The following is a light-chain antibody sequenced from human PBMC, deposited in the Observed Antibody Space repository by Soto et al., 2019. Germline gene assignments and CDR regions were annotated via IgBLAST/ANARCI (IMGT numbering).Light chain of an antibody. V-gene: IGKV3-11*01. CDR1: QSVRTY. CDR2: GAS. CDR3: QQRYTLIT. J-gene: IGKJ3*01. Sequence: EIVLTQSPVTLSLSPGERAALPCRASQSVRTYLAWYQVKPGDAPRLLIYGASTRATGIQARCGGSGSGTDFTLTISSVEPEEFAVYYCQQRYTLITFGPGTKVDIK.